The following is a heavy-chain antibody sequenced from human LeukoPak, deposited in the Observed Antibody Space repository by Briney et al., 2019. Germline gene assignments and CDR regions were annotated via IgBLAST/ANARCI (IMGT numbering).Heavy chain of an antibody. V-gene: IGHV3-23*01. Sequence: HPGGSLRLSCAASGFTFSSYAMSWVRQAPGKGLEWVSAISGSGGSTYYADSVKGRFTISRDNSKNTLYLQMNSLRAEDTAVYYCAKSKGWWEPTRAPAFDIWGQGTMVTVSS. CDR2: ISGSGGST. D-gene: IGHD2-15*01. CDR3: AKSKGWWEPTRAPAFDI. CDR1: GFTFSSYA. J-gene: IGHJ3*02.